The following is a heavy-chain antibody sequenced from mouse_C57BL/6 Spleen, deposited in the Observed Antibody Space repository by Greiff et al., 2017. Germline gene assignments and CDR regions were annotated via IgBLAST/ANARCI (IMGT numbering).Heavy chain of an antibody. CDR1: GYAFSSSW. CDR2: IYPGDGDT. Sequence: VKLMESGPELVKPGASVKISCKASGYAFSSSWMNWVKQRPGKGLEWIGRIYPGDGDTNYNGKFKGKDTLTADKSSSTAYMQLSSLTSADSAVYFCSYYDYDYYMDYWGQGTSVTVSS. CDR3: SYYDYDYYMDY. D-gene: IGHD2-4*01. V-gene: IGHV1-82*01. J-gene: IGHJ4*01.